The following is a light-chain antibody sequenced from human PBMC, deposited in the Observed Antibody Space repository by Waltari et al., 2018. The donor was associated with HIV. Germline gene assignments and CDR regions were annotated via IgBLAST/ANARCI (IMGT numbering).Light chain of an antibody. J-gene: IGLJ3*02. CDR2: DVS. V-gene: IGLV2-11*01. CDR1: RSDVGGYNY. CDR3: CAYTGAYTSGV. Sequence: QSALTQPRSVSGSPGQSVTISCTGTRSDVGGYNYVSWYQQHPGKAPKLLIPDVSALPSGVPDRFSGSKSGNTASLTIAGLQAEDEADYYCCAYTGAYTSGVFGAGTQLTVL.